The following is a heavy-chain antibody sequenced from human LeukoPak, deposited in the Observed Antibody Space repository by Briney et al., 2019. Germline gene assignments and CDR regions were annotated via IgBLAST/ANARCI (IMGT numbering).Heavy chain of an antibody. V-gene: IGHV1-69*06. Sequence: ASVKVSCKASGGTFSSNTISWVRQAPGQGLECMGGIIPIFGTANYAQKFQGRVTITADKSTSTAYMELSSLRSEDTAVYYCARRTRKNYYDFRGWFDPWGQGTLVTVSS. CDR3: ARRTRKNYYDFRGWFDP. CDR1: GGTFSSNT. J-gene: IGHJ5*02. CDR2: IIPIFGTA. D-gene: IGHD3-22*01.